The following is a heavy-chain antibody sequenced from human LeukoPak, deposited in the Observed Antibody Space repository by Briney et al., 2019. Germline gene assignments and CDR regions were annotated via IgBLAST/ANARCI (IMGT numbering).Heavy chain of an antibody. D-gene: IGHD3-10*01. Sequence: GASVKVSCKASGYTFTSYGISWVRQAPGQGLEWMGWISAYNGNTNYAQKFQGRVTITADESTSTAYMELSSLRSEDTAVYYCARDRRGFPFDYWGQGTLVTVSS. V-gene: IGHV1-18*01. CDR3: ARDRRGFPFDY. J-gene: IGHJ4*02. CDR2: ISAYNGNT. CDR1: GYTFTSYG.